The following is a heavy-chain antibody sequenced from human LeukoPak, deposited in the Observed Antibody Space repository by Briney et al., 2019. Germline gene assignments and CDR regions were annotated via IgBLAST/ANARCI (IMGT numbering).Heavy chain of an antibody. J-gene: IGHJ6*03. D-gene: IGHD3-22*01. CDR3: ARDTGYYGPGDYYYMDV. V-gene: IGHV1-69*05. CDR1: GGTFSSYA. Sequence: VASVKVSCKASGGTFSSYAISWVRQAPGQGLEWMGGIIPIFGTANYAQKFQGRVTITTDESTSTAYMELSSLRSEDTAVYYCARDTGYYGPGDYYYMDVWGKGTTVTVSS. CDR2: IIPIFGTA.